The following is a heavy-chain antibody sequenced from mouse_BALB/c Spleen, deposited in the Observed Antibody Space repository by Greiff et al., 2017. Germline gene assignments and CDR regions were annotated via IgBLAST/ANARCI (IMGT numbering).Heavy chain of an antibody. Sequence: EVNLVESGPGLVKPSQSLSLTCTVTGYSFTSDYVWSWIRQFPGNQLEWLGYISYSGSTNYNPSLKSRITITRDTSKNQFFLQLNSVTTEDTATYYCSRSNYGNSDGFAYWGQGTLVTVSA. CDR1: GYSFTSDYV. V-gene: IGHV3-2*02. CDR3: SRSNYGNSDGFAY. D-gene: IGHD1-1*01. J-gene: IGHJ3*01. CDR2: ISYSGST.